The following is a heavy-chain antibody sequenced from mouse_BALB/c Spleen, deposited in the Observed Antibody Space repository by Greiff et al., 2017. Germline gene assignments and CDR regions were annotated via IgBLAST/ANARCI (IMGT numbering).Heavy chain of an antibody. CDR3: ARGDYGYDYFDY. CDR2: ISYDGSN. CDR1: GYSITSGYY. J-gene: IGHJ2*01. Sequence: EVHLVESGPGLVKPSQSLSLTCSVTGYSITSGYYWNWIRQFPGNKLEWMGYISYDGSNNYNPSLKNRISITRDTSKNQFFLKLNSVTTEDTATYYCARGDYGYDYFDYWGQGTTLTVSS. V-gene: IGHV3-6*02. D-gene: IGHD1-2*01.